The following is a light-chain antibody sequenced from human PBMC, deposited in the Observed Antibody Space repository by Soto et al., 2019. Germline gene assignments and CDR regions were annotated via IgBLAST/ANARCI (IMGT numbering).Light chain of an antibody. CDR3: ISYTANSLL. J-gene: IGLJ2*01. Sequence: SALTQPASVSGSPGQSITISCTGTSSDVGAYNYVSWYQQHPGKAPKLMIYDVSIRPSGVSTRFSGSKSGNTASLTISGLQAEDEADYYCISYTANSLLFGGGTKVTVL. V-gene: IGLV2-14*03. CDR2: DVS. CDR1: SSDVGAYNY.